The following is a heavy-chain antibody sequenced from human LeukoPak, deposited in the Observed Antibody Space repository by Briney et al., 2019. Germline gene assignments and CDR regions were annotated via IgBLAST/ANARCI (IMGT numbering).Heavy chain of an antibody. J-gene: IGHJ4*02. V-gene: IGHV3-7*01. CDR3: ARYDILTGGGYCY. CDR2: IKQDGSEK. CDR1: GFTFSSYW. Sequence: PGGSLRLSCAASGFTFSSYWMSWVRQAPGKGLEWVANIKQDGSEKYYVDSVKGRFTITSDNAKNSLYLQMNSLRAEDTAVYYCARYDILTGGGYCYWGQGTLVTVSS. D-gene: IGHD3-9*01.